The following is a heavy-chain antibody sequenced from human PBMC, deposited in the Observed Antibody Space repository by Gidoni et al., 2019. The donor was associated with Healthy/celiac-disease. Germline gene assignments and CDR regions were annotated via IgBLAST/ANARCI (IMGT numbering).Heavy chain of an antibody. J-gene: IGHJ5*02. Sequence: QLQLQESGPGLVKPSETLSLTCTVSGGSISSSSYYWGWIRQPPGKGLEWIGRIYYSGSTYYNPSLKSRVTISVDTSKNQFSLKLSSVTAADTAVYYCARVFLANWFDPWGQGTLVTVSS. CDR3: ARVFLANWFDP. CDR1: GGSISSSSYY. CDR2: IYYSGST. V-gene: IGHV4-39*01.